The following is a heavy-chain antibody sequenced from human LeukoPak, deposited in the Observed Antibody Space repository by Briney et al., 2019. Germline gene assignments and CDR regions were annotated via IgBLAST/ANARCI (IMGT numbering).Heavy chain of an antibody. CDR3: ARVVQSTDSSGFYLPEYFQH. J-gene: IGHJ1*01. Sequence: PSDPLPLTCAVYGRFFSGYYWSWIRQPPGKALEWIGEINHSGSTNYNPSLNSRVTILVDASKNQFSLKLRAVTAADTAVYYCARVVQSTDSSGFYLPEYFQHWGQGTLVTVSS. D-gene: IGHD3-22*01. V-gene: IGHV4-34*01. CDR2: INHSGST. CDR1: GRFFSGYY.